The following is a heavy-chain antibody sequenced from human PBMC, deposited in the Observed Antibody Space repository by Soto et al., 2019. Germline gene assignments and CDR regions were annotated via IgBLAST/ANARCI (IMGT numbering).Heavy chain of an antibody. CDR2: IKQDGSEK. Sequence: GGSLRLSCAASGFTFSSYWMSWVRQAPGKGLEWVANIKQDGSEKYYVDSVKGRFTISRDNAKNSLYLQMNSLRAEDTAGYYCARETPYPSGTYSGSYYCDYWGQGTLVTVSS. CDR3: ARETPYPSGTYSGSYYCDY. CDR1: GFTFSSYW. V-gene: IGHV3-7*03. J-gene: IGHJ4*02. D-gene: IGHD1-26*01.